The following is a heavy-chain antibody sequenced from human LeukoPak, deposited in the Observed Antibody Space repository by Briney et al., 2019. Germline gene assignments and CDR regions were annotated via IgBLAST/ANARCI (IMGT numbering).Heavy chain of an antibody. CDR1: GFTFSSYG. CDR2: ISYDGSNK. V-gene: IGHV3-30*18. D-gene: IGHD6-13*01. Sequence: GGSLRLSCAASGFTFSSYGMHWARQAPGKGLEWVAVISYDGSNKYYADSVKGRFTISRDNSKNTLYLQMNSLRAEDTAVYYCAKDPYSSSWLIDYWGQGTLVTVSS. J-gene: IGHJ4*02. CDR3: AKDPYSSSWLIDY.